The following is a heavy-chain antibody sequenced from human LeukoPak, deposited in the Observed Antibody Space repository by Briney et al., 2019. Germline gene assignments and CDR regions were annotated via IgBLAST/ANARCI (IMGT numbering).Heavy chain of an antibody. CDR3: AKDKDLQLVGDN. D-gene: IGHD6-13*01. CDR1: GFTFSTYA. CDR2: ISGSGGTT. V-gene: IGHV3-23*01. Sequence: GGSLRLSCAASGFTFSTYAMSWVRQAPGKGLEWVSDISGSGGTTHYADSVEGRFTISRDNSKNTLYLQMDSLRAEDTAVYYCAKDKDLQLVGDNWGQGTLVSVSS. J-gene: IGHJ4*02.